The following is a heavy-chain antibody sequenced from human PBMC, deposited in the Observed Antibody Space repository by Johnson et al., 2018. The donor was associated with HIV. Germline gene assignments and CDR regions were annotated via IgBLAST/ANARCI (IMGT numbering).Heavy chain of an antibody. V-gene: IGHV3-30*03. D-gene: IGHD1-26*01. CDR2: ISYDGSNK. J-gene: IGHJ3*02. Sequence: QVQLVESGGGVVQPGGSLRLSCAASGFSFSNYSMDWVRQAPGKGLEWVAVISYDGSNKYYVDSVQGGFTISRDNSKNTLYLQMKRLRAEDTAVYYVARESSAWAGSVSDAFDIWGQGTMVTVSS. CDR1: GFSFSNYS. CDR3: ARESSAWAGSVSDAFDI.